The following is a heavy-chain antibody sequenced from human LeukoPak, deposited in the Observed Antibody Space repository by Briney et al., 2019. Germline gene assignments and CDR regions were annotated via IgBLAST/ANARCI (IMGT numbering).Heavy chain of an antibody. CDR3: ALLAVAGLDY. CDR2: IRYDGGNK. J-gene: IGHJ4*02. CDR1: GFSFSSYD. V-gene: IGHV3-30*02. Sequence: GGSLRLSCAASGFSFSSYDMNWVRQAPGKGLEGVAFIRYDGGNKYYTDSVKGRFTISRDNSKNTLYLQMNSLRGEDTAVYYCALLAVAGLDYWGQGTLVTVSS. D-gene: IGHD6-19*01.